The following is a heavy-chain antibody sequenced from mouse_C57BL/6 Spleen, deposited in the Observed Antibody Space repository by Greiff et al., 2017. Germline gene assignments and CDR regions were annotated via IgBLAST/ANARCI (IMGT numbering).Heavy chain of an antibody. CDR1: GFTFSDYG. J-gene: IGHJ2*01. Sequence: DVMLVESGGGLVKPGGSLKLSCAASGFTFSDYGMHWVRQAPEKGLEWVAYISSGSSTIYYADTVKGRFTISRDNAKNTLFLQMTSLRSEDTAMYYCARGAMVKAYYFDYWGQGTTLTVSS. D-gene: IGHD2-2*01. CDR3: ARGAMVKAYYFDY. CDR2: ISSGSSTI. V-gene: IGHV5-17*01.